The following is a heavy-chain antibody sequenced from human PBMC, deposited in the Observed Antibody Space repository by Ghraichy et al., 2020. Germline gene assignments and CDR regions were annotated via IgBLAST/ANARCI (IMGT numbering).Heavy chain of an antibody. CDR2: IYYSGST. CDR3: ARVRYFETNWFDP. CDR1: GGSISSGDYY. D-gene: IGHD3-9*01. Sequence: SETLSLTCTVSGGSISSGDYYWSWIRQPPGKGLEWIGYIYYSGSTYYNPSLKSRVTISVDTSKNQFSLKLSSVTAADTAVYYCARVRYFETNWFDPWGQGTLVTVSS. V-gene: IGHV4-30-4*01. J-gene: IGHJ5*02.